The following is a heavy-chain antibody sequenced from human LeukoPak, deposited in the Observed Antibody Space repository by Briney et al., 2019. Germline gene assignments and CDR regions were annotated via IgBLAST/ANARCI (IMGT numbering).Heavy chain of an antibody. CDR3: ARVKIAVAADY. J-gene: IGHJ4*02. Sequence: PGGSLRLSCAASGFTFSSYSMNWVRQAPGKGLEWVSSISSSSSYIYYADSVKGRFTISRDNAKNSLYLQMNGLRAEDTAVYYCARVKIAVAADYWGQGTLVTVSS. D-gene: IGHD6-19*01. CDR2: ISSSSSYI. V-gene: IGHV3-21*01. CDR1: GFTFSSYS.